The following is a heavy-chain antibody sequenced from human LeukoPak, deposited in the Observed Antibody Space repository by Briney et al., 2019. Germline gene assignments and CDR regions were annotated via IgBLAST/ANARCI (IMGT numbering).Heavy chain of an antibody. CDR1: GFNVSSYY. Sequence: RGSLRLSCAASGFNVSSYYMRWVRPTPRERLEWVSEIYCGGSTSYTEPVTGRFTISRDNSKNIVYLEMNRLRAEDTAVYYCARGHWLPRGLDPWGQGTLVTVSS. CDR3: ARGHWLPRGLDP. CDR2: IYCGGST. D-gene: IGHD6-19*01. V-gene: IGHV3-66*01. J-gene: IGHJ5*02.